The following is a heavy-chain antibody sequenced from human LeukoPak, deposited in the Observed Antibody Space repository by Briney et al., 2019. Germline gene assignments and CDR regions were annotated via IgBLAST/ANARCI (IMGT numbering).Heavy chain of an antibody. CDR3: ARDHPIVVVVAAPSGYYYYGMDV. D-gene: IGHD2-15*01. CDR1: GYTFTGYY. V-gene: IGHV1-2*02. CDR2: INPNSGGT. J-gene: IGHJ6*02. Sequence: GASVKVSCKASGYTFTGYYMHWVRQAPGQGLEWMGWINPNSGGTNYAQKFQGRVTMTRDTSISTAYMELSRLRSDDTAVYYCARDHPIVVVVAAPSGYYYYGMDVWGQGTTVTVSS.